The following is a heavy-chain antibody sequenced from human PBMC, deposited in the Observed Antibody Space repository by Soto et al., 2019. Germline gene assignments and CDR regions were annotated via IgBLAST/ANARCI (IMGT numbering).Heavy chain of an antibody. V-gene: IGHV3-23*01. J-gene: IGHJ4*02. D-gene: IGHD5-12*01. CDR2: ISGSGGST. Sequence: GGSLRLPCAASGFTFSSYAMSWVRQAPGKGLEWVSAISGSGGSTYYADSVKGRFTISRDNSKNTLYLQMNSLRAEDTAVYYCAKSGRWLQLANFDYWGQGTLVTVSS. CDR1: GFTFSSYA. CDR3: AKSGRWLQLANFDY.